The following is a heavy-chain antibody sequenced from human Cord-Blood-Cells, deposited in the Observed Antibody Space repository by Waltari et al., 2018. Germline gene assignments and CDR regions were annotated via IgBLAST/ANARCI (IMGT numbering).Heavy chain of an antibody. D-gene: IGHD1-26*01. CDR1: GFTFSSYA. J-gene: IGHJ4*02. V-gene: IGHV3-30-3*01. Sequence: QVQLVESGGGVVQPGRSLRLSCAASGFTFSSYAMHWVRQAPGKGLEWGAVISYDGSNKYYADSVKGRFTISRDNSKNTLYLQMNSLRAEDTAVYYCARDAEGAGSYYFDYWGQGTLVTVSS. CDR3: ARDAEGAGSYYFDY. CDR2: ISYDGSNK.